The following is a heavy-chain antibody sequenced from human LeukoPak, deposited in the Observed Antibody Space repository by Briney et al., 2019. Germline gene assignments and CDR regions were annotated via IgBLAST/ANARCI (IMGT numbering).Heavy chain of an antibody. CDR1: GFTFSSYG. CDR2: IRYDGSNK. J-gene: IGHJ5*02. CDR3: ARGRCSSTSCPSSYNWFDP. D-gene: IGHD2-2*01. V-gene: IGHV3-30*02. Sequence: GGSLRLSCAASGFTFSSYGMHWVRQAPGKGLEWVAFIRYDGSNKYYADSVKGRFTISRDNSKNTLYLQMNSLRAEDTAVYYCARGRCSSTSCPSSYNWFDPWGQGTLVTVSS.